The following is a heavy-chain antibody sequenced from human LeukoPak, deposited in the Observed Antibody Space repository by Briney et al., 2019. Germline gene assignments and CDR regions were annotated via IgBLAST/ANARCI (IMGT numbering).Heavy chain of an antibody. CDR2: ISYDGSNK. CDR1: GFTFSSYA. Sequence: GGSLRLSCAASGFTFSSYAMHWVRQAPGKGLEWVAVISYDGSNKYYADSVKGRFTISRDNSKNTLYLQMNSLRAEDTAVYYCARDWSGDYGDYVGFFGFDYWGQGTLVTVSS. J-gene: IGHJ4*02. V-gene: IGHV3-30*04. CDR3: ARDWSGDYGDYVGFFGFDY. D-gene: IGHD4-17*01.